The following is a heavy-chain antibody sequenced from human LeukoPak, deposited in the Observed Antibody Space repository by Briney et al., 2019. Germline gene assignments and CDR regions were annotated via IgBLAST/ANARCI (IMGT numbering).Heavy chain of an antibody. CDR2: ISGSGGST. Sequence: GGSLRLSCAASGFTFSSYAMSWVRQAPGKGLEWVSAISGSGGSTYYADSVKGRFTISRDNSKDTLYLQMNSLRAEDTAVYYCAKGHHSGYIQGDYWGQGTLVTVSS. D-gene: IGHD5-12*01. CDR3: AKGHHSGYIQGDY. J-gene: IGHJ4*02. V-gene: IGHV3-23*01. CDR1: GFTFSSYA.